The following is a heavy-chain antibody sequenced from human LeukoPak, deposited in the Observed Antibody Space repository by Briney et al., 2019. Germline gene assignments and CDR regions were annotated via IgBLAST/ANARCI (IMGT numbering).Heavy chain of an antibody. CDR1: GYSFTSYW. Sequence: GESLKISCKGSGYSFTSYWIGWVRQMPGKGLEWMGIIYPGDSDTKYCPSFQGQVTISADKSFSTTYLQWSSLKASDTAMYYRAKLTLAATGFDYWGQGTLVTVSS. V-gene: IGHV5-51*01. J-gene: IGHJ4*02. CDR2: IYPGDSDT. D-gene: IGHD6-13*01. CDR3: AKLTLAATGFDY.